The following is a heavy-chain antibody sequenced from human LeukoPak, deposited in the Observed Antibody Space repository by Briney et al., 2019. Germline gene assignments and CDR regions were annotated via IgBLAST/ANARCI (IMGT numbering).Heavy chain of an antibody. CDR3: ARGRLKNRGPRYFDL. Sequence: SQTLSLTCAISGDSVSSNSATWNWIRQSPSRGLEWLGRTYYRSKWYNDYAVSVKSRITINPDTSKNQFSLKLSSVTAADTAVYYCARGRLKNRGPRYFDLWGRGTLVTVSS. J-gene: IGHJ2*01. CDR2: TYYRSKWYN. CDR1: GDSVSSNSAT. V-gene: IGHV6-1*01. D-gene: IGHD6-19*01.